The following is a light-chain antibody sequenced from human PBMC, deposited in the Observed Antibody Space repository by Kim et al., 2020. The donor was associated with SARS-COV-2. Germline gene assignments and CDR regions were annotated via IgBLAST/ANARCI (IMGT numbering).Light chain of an antibody. V-gene: IGLV3-21*04. CDR2: YDT. Sequence: PGKQATVTWEGANVGSTSLHWYQQKPGPAPVLVIYYDTDRPSGIPERFSGSNSGNTATLTITRVEAGDEADYHCQVWDSSSDHPGVFGGGTQLTVL. CDR3: QVWDSSSDHPGV. CDR1: NVGSTS. J-gene: IGLJ3*02.